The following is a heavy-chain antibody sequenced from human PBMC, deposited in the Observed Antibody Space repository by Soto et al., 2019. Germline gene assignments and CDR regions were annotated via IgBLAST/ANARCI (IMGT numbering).Heavy chain of an antibody. Sequence: QVQLVESGGGVVQPGTSLRLSCTASGFTFSSYGMHWVRQAPGKGLEWVAVIWSDGSNKYYADSVKGRFTISRDNSKNTLYLQMNHLRGEDTVVDYCARARSRWRYFDLWGRGTLVTVSS. J-gene: IGHJ2*01. D-gene: IGHD2-15*01. CDR2: IWSDGSNK. CDR3: ARARSRWRYFDL. CDR1: GFTFSSYG. V-gene: IGHV3-33*01.